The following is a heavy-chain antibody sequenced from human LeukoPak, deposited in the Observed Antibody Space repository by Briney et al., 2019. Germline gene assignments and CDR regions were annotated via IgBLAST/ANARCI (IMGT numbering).Heavy chain of an antibody. V-gene: IGHV3-20*04. CDR2: INWNGGST. CDR3: ARGLDWQLATGWYYFDY. Sequence: PGGSLRLSCAASGFTFDDYGMSWVRQAPGKGLEWVSGINWNGGSTGYAASVKGRFTISRDNAQNSLYLQMNSLRAEDTALYYCARGLDWQLATGWYYFDYWGQGTLVTVSS. D-gene: IGHD6-6*01. CDR1: GFTFDDYG. J-gene: IGHJ4*02.